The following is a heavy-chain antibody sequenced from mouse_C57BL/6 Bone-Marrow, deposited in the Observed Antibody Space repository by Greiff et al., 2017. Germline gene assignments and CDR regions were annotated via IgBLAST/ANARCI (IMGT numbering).Heavy chain of an antibody. CDR2: ISSGGSTI. D-gene: IGHD1-1*01. Sequence: EVQRVESGGGLVKPGGSLKLSCAASGFTFSDYGMHWVRQAPEKGLQWVAYISSGGSTIYYADRVKGRFTISRDNAKNILFLQMTSLRSEDTAMYYCARHPSYGSGNSYFDVWGKGTTLTVSS. CDR3: ARHPSYGSGNSYFDV. CDR1: GFTFSDYG. J-gene: IGHJ2*01. V-gene: IGHV5-17*01.